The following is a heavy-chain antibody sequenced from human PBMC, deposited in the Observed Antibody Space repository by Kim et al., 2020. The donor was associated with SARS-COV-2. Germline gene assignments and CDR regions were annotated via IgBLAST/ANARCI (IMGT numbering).Heavy chain of an antibody. V-gene: IGHV1-24*01. CDR3: ATDHPYSGYDLGRRWFDP. CDR2: FDPEDGET. D-gene: IGHD5-12*01. CDR1: GYTLTELS. J-gene: IGHJ5*02. Sequence: ASVKVSCKVSGYTLTELSMHWVRQAPGKGLEWMGGFDPEDGETIYAQKFQGRVTMTEDTSTDTAYMELSSLRSEDTAVYYCATDHPYSGYDLGRRWFDPWGQGTLVTVSS.